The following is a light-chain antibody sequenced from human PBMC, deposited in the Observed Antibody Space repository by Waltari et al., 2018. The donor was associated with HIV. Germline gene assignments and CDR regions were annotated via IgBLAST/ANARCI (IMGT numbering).Light chain of an antibody. V-gene: IGLV3-25*03. CDR2: KDT. Sequence: SFELTQPPSVSVSPGQTARISCSGDALGNQYVFWYQQKPGQAPVLVIYKDTERPSGIPVRLYGSSSVTTATLTINPVQAEDEADYYCQSTDSSGTYVFGPGTQLTV. J-gene: IGLJ1*01. CDR3: QSTDSSGTYV. CDR1: ALGNQY.